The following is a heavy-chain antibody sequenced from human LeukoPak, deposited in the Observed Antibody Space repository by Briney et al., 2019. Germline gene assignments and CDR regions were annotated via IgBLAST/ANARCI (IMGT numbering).Heavy chain of an antibody. J-gene: IGHJ4*02. D-gene: IGHD3-22*01. CDR2: INSDGSST. Sequence: PGGSLRLSCEASGFTFSSYWMHWVRQAPGKGLVWVSRINSDGSSTSYADSVKGRFTISRDNAKNTLYLQMNSLRAEDTAVYYCARGNSMIVVVPGIDYWGQGTLVTVSS. CDR3: ARGNSMIVVVPGIDY. V-gene: IGHV3-74*01. CDR1: GFTFSSYW.